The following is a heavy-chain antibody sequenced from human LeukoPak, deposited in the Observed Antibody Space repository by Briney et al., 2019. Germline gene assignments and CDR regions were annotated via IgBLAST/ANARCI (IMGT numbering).Heavy chain of an antibody. J-gene: IGHJ4*02. Sequence: GGSLRLSCAASGFTFSSYGMHWVRQAPGKGLEWVAVISYDGSNKYYADSVKGRFTISRDNSKNTLYPQMNSLRAEDTAVYYCARGREQWLEGIDYWGQGTLVTVSS. D-gene: IGHD6-19*01. CDR2: ISYDGSNK. CDR3: ARGREQWLEGIDY. CDR1: GFTFSSYG. V-gene: IGHV3-30*03.